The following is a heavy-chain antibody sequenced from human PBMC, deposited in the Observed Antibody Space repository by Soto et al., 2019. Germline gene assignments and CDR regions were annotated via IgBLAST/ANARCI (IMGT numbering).Heavy chain of an antibody. V-gene: IGHV4-59*01. CDR2: IYYSGST. CDR1: GGPINNYY. CDR3: AGFRDFPYYYGSGSYSYFFDY. J-gene: IGHJ4*02. D-gene: IGHD3-10*01. Sequence: PSETLSLTCTVSGGPINNYYWSWIRQPPGKGLEWIGFIYYSGSTNYNPSLKSRVTISVDTSKNQFSLKLSSVTAADTAVYYCAGFRDFPYYYGSGSYSYFFDYWGQGTLVTVSS.